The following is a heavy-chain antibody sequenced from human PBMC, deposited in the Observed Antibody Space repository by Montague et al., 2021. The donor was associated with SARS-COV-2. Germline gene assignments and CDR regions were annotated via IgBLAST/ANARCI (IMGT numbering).Heavy chain of an antibody. D-gene: IGHD3-22*01. CDR1: GFSLSTSGMC. J-gene: IGHJ3*02. V-gene: IGHV2-70*11. CDR3: ARTPYYYDSSGYYYGAFDI. Sequence: PALVKPTQTLTLTCTFSGFSLSTSGMCVSWIRQPPGKALEWLARIDWDDDKYYSTSPKTRLTISKDTSKDQVVLTMTNMDPVDTATYYCARTPYYYDSSGYYYGAFDIWGQGTMVTVSS. CDR2: IDWDDDK.